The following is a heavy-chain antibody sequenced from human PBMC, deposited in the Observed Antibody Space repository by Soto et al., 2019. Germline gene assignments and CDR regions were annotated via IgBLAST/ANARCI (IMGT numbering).Heavy chain of an antibody. CDR3: ARKYYDFWSGYYKGEADDAFDI. J-gene: IGHJ3*02. CDR2: IKQDGSEK. V-gene: IGHV3-7*01. Sequence: EVQLVESGGGLVQPGGSLRLSCAASGFTFSSYWMSWVRQAPGKGLEWVANIKQDGSEKYYVDSVKGRFTISRDNAKNSLYLQMNSLRADDTAVYYCARKYYDFWSGYYKGEADDAFDIWGQGTMVTVSS. D-gene: IGHD3-3*01. CDR1: GFTFSSYW.